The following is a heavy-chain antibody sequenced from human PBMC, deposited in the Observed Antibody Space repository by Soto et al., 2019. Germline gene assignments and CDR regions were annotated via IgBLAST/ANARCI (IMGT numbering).Heavy chain of an antibody. D-gene: IGHD6-19*01. V-gene: IGHV3-23*01. CDR2: ISPVGRST. J-gene: IGHJ2*01. CDR1: GFTFSSYA. Sequence: GGSLRLSCAASGFTFSSYAMSWVRQAPEKGLEWVSTISPVGRSTYYTGSVKGRFTISRDNSNNSLFLQMNSLRAEDTAVYYCAKLSSDSYWYFDLWGRGTLVTVSS. CDR3: AKLSSDSYWYFDL.